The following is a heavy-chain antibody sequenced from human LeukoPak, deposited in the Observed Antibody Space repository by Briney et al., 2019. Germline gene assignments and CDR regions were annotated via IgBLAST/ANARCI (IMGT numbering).Heavy chain of an antibody. V-gene: IGHV3-30*18. Sequence: GGSLRLSCAASGFTFSSYGMHWVRQAPGKGLEWVAVISYDGSNKYYADSVKGRFTISRDNSKNTLYLQMNSLRAEDTAVYYCAKDGTVTTGTFDCWGQGTLVTVSS. CDR2: ISYDGSNK. D-gene: IGHD4-17*01. J-gene: IGHJ4*02. CDR3: AKDGTVTTGTFDC. CDR1: GFTFSSYG.